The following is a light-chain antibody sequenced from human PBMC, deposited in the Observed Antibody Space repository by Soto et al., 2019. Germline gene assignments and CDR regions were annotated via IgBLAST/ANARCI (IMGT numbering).Light chain of an antibody. CDR1: SSNIRSNT. Sequence: QAVVTQPPSASGTPGQRVTIYCSGSSSNIRSNTVNWYQQLPGTAPKLLIYSNNQRPSGVPDRFSGSKSGTSASLAISGLQSEDEADYYCAAWDDSLNANWVFGGGTQLTVL. CDR2: SNN. J-gene: IGLJ3*02. V-gene: IGLV1-44*01. CDR3: AAWDDSLNANWV.